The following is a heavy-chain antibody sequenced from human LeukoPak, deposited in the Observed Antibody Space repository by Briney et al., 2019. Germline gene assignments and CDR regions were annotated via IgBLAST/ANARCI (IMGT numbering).Heavy chain of an antibody. CDR3: ARERVPQSSGWSALFDY. CDR2: IYYSGST. CDR1: GGSISSYY. J-gene: IGHJ4*02. Sequence: SETLSLTCTVSGGSISSYYWSWIRQPPGKGLEWIRYIYYSGSTNYNPSLKSRVTISVDTSKNQFSLKLSSVTAADTAVYYCARERVPQSSGWSALFDYWGQGTLVTVSS. D-gene: IGHD6-19*01. V-gene: IGHV4-59*01.